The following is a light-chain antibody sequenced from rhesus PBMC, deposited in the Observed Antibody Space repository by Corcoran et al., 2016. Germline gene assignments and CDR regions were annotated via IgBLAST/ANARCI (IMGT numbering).Light chain of an antibody. CDR2: SGN. V-gene: IGKV1-32*05. CDR3: QQYHSLPFT. CDR1: QGITHF. J-gene: IGKJ3*01. Sequence: DIQMTQSPSSLSASVGDRVTITCRARQGITHFLNWYQQNPGKSPNLLHYSGNRLESGVPSRFSGSGAGTEFTLTSRSLQPEDFATYYCQQYHSLPFTFGPGIKLDIK.